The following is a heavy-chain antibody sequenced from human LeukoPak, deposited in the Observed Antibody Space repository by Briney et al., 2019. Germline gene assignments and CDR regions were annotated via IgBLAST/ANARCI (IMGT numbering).Heavy chain of an antibody. D-gene: IGHD2-21*01. V-gene: IGHV3-64*01. CDR1: GFTFSNYA. J-gene: IGHJ4*02. CDR2: ISHHWAST. Sequence: GRSLRLSCEASGFTFSNYAMHWVRQAPGKGLEYVSAISHHWASTYYAHSVKGRFTVSRDNSKSTLYLQMCSLRAEDMAIYYCARDRATYCGGDCFNYYFDYWGQGALVTVSS. CDR3: ARDRATYCGGDCFNYYFDY.